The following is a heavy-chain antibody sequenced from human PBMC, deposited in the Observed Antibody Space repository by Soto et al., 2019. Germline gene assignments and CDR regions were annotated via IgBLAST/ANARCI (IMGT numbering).Heavy chain of an antibody. CDR1: GYSISSGYY. CDR2: IYHNGRT. V-gene: IGHV4-38-2*01. D-gene: IGHD2-8*02. Sequence: SETLSLTCAVSGYSISSGYYWGWIRQPPGKGLEWIGSIYHNGRTYYNPSLKSRVIISVDTSKNQFSLNLGSVTAADTAVHYCARVDGGSAGTGVVGYWGQGTLVTVPQ. CDR3: ARVDGGSAGTGVVGY. J-gene: IGHJ4*02.